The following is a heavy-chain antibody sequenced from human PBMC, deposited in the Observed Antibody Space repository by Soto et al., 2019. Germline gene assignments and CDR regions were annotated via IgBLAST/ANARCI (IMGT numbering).Heavy chain of an antibody. CDR3: TTLTPWIQLWRNPKMWGMDV. CDR2: IKSKTDGGTT. Sequence: EVQLVESGGGLVKPGGSLRLSCAASGFTFSNAWMSWVRQAPGKGLEWVGRIKSKTDGGTTDYAAPVKGRFTISRDDSKNTLYLQMNSLKTEDTAVYYCTTLTPWIQLWRNPKMWGMDVWGQGTTVTVSS. J-gene: IGHJ6*02. D-gene: IGHD5-18*01. V-gene: IGHV3-15*01. CDR1: GFTFSNAW.